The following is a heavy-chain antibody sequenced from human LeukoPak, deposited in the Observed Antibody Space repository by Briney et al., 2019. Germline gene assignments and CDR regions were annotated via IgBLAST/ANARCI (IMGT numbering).Heavy chain of an antibody. CDR1: GGSFSGYY. D-gene: IGHD3-22*01. J-gene: IGHJ4*02. V-gene: IGHV4-34*01. CDR2: INHSGST. Sequence: SETLSLTCAVCGGSFSGYYWSWIRQPPGKGLEWIGEINHSGSTNYNPSLKSRVTIPVDTSKNQFSLKLSSVTAADTAVYYCARAPIGSGYSFDYWGQGTLVTVSS. CDR3: ARAPIGSGYSFDY.